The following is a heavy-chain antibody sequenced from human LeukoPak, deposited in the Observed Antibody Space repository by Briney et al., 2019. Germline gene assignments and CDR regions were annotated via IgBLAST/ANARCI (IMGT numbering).Heavy chain of an antibody. D-gene: IGHD3-22*01. CDR3: AKGIHYYDSSGSPLFGY. Sequence: GGSLRLSCAASGFTFSSYAMSWVRQAPGKGLEWVSAISGSGGSTYYADSVKGRFTISRDNSKNTLYLQMNSLRAEDTAVYYCAKGIHYYDSSGSPLFGYWGQGTLVTVSS. J-gene: IGHJ4*02. CDR2: ISGSGGST. V-gene: IGHV3-23*01. CDR1: GFTFSSYA.